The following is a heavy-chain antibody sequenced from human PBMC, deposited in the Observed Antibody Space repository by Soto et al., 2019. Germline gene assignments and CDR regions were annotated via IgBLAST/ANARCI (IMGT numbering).Heavy chain of an antibody. CDR1: GFSLSTSGMC. D-gene: IGHD4-17*01. CDR2: IDWDDDK. CDR3: ARTFQSYGDYEIYFDY. J-gene: IGHJ4*02. V-gene: IGHV2-70*11. Sequence: SGPTLVNPTQTLTLTCTFSGFSLSTSGMCVSWIRQPPGKALEWLARIDWDDDKYYSTSLKTRLTISKDTSKNQVVLTMTNMDPVDTATYYCARTFQSYGDYEIYFDYWGQGTLVTVSS.